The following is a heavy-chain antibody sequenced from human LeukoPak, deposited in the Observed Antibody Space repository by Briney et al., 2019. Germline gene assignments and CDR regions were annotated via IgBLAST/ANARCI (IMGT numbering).Heavy chain of an antibody. V-gene: IGHV3-64D*06. CDR3: VTRDSSGYFYND. CDR2: ISSDGGGT. J-gene: IGHJ4*02. D-gene: IGHD3-22*01. CDR1: GFTFSNYA. Sequence: GGSLRLSCSASGFTFSNYAMHWVRQAPGKGLEYVSSISSDGGGTYYAGSVKGRFTISRDNSKNTLSLQMSSLRAEDTAVYYCVTRDSSGYFYNDWGQGTLVTVSS.